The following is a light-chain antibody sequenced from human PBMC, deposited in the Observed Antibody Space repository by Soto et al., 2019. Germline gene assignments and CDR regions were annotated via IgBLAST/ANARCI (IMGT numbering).Light chain of an antibody. CDR3: HQYDSSPLA. CDR1: QSVSSSY. Sequence: EIVLTQSPGTLSLSPGERATLSCRASQSVSSSYLAWYQQKPGQAPRLLIYGASSRATGIPDRFSGSGSGTDFNLTISRLGPEDFAVYYCHQYDSSPLAFGGGNKVEIK. V-gene: IGKV3-20*01. J-gene: IGKJ4*01. CDR2: GAS.